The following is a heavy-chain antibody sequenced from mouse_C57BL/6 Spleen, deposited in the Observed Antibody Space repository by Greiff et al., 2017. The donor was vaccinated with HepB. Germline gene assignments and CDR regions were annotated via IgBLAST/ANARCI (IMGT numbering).Heavy chain of an antibody. J-gene: IGHJ2*01. V-gene: IGHV3-6*01. CDR2: ISYDGSN. D-gene: IGHD1-1*01. Sequence: EVKLQESGPGLVKPSQSLSLTYSVTGYSITSGYYWNWIRQFPGNKLEWMGYISYDGSNNYNPSLKNRISITRDTSKNQFFLKLNSVTTEDTATYYCARGGDYYGSSFPFDYWGQGTTLTVSS. CDR1: GYSITSGYY. CDR3: ARGGDYYGSSFPFDY.